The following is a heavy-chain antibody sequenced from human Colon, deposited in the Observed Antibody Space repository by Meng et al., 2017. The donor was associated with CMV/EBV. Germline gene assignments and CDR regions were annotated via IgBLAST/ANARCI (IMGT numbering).Heavy chain of an antibody. CDR1: GYTFTTDR. D-gene: IGHD2/OR15-2a*01. Sequence: KVSCKASGYTFTTDRIPWVRQAPGQGLEWMGWISIYNGNTNYTQNLQGRVTMTADTSTSTAYMELRSLRSDDTAVYYCARGIVNFDHWGQGSLVTVSS. J-gene: IGHJ4*02. CDR2: ISIYNGNT. CDR3: ARGIVNFDH. V-gene: IGHV1-18*01.